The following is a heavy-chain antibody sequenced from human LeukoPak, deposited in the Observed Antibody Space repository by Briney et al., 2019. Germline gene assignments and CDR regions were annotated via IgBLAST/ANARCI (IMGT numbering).Heavy chain of an antibody. CDR1: GGTFSSYA. V-gene: IGHV1-69*01. CDR2: IIPIFGTA. Sequence: GSSVKVSCKASGGTFSSYAISWVRQAPGQGLEWMGGIIPIFGTANCAQKFQGRVTITADESTSTAYMELSSLRSEDTAVYYCARGPYCSSTSCYPPYYYGMDVWGKGTTVTVSS. D-gene: IGHD2-2*01. CDR3: ARGPYCSSTSCYPPYYYGMDV. J-gene: IGHJ6*04.